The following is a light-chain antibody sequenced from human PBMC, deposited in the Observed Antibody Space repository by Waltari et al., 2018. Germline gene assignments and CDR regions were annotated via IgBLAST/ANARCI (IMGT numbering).Light chain of an antibody. CDR1: SSDVGSYNL. J-gene: IGLJ2*01. V-gene: IGLV2-23*02. CDR2: EVS. Sequence: HSALTQPASVSGSPGQSITISCTGTSSDVGSYNLVSWYQQHPGKAPKLMIYEVSKRPSGVSNRFSGSKSGNTASLTISGLQADDEGEYYCCSYAGSSKVFGGGTKLTVL. CDR3: CSYAGSSKV.